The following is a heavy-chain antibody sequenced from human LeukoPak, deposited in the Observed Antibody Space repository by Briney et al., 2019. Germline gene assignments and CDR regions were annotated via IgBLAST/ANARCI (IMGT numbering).Heavy chain of an antibody. V-gene: IGHV3-74*01. D-gene: IGHD3-22*01. CDR2: INSDGSST. Sequence: GGSLRLSCAASGFTFSSYWMHWVRQAPGKGLVWVSRINSDGSSTSYADSVKGRFTIPRDNAKNTLYLQMNSLRAEDTAVYYCARDPRSYDSSGYYFFFDYWGQGTLVTVSS. CDR1: GFTFSSYW. CDR3: ARDPRSYDSSGYYFFFDY. J-gene: IGHJ4*02.